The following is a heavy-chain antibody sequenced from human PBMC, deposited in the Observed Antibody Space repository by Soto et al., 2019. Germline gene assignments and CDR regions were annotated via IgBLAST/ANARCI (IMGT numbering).Heavy chain of an antibody. D-gene: IGHD2-15*01. CDR2: IYYSGST. CDR3: ATDLYCSGGSCYPTPFDY. CDR1: GGSISSSSYY. Sequence: QLQLQESGPGLVKPSETLSLTCTVSGGSISSSSYYWGWIRQPPGKGLDWIGSIYYSGSTYYNPSLKSRVTISVDTSKNQFSLKLSSVTAADTAVYYCATDLYCSGGSCYPTPFDYWGQGTLVTVSS. J-gene: IGHJ4*02. V-gene: IGHV4-39*01.